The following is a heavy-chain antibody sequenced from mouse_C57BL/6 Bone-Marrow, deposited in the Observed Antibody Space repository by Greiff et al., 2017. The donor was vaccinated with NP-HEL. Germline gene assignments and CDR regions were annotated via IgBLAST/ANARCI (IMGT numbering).Heavy chain of an antibody. Sequence: EVHLVESGGGLVKPGGSLKLSCAASGFTFSSYAMSWVRQTPEKRLEWVATISDGGSYTYYPDNVKGRFTISRDNAKNNLYLQMSHLKSEDTALYYCARDQGGSSWFAYWGQGTLVTVSA. CDR1: GFTFSSYA. CDR3: ARDQGGSSWFAY. J-gene: IGHJ3*01. CDR2: ISDGGSYT. D-gene: IGHD1-1*01. V-gene: IGHV5-4*01.